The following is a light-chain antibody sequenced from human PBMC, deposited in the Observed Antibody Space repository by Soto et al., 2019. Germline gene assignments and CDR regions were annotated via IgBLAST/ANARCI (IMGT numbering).Light chain of an antibody. Sequence: DIQMTQSPSTLSASVGDRVTITCRASQSISSWLAWYQQKPGKAPKLLIYKASSLQSGVPSRFSGSGSGTEFTLTISSLQPDDFATYYCQQYSSYSQTFGQGTNLEIK. V-gene: IGKV1-5*03. CDR3: QQYSSYSQT. J-gene: IGKJ2*01. CDR1: QSISSW. CDR2: KAS.